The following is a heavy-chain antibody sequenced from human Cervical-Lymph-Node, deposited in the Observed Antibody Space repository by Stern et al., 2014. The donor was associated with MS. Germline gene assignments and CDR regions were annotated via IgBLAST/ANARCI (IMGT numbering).Heavy chain of an antibody. D-gene: IGHD6-19*01. Sequence: EVQLVESGGGLVQPGGSLRLSCAGSGFTFSSYAMSWVRQTPGKGLEWVSAISGSGFSTFFADSVQGRFIISRDNSKKTVYLQMNSLRAEDTAVYYCATSGGGRAVPGVGYWGQGTLVTVSS. CDR1: GFTFSSYA. CDR2: ISGSGFST. V-gene: IGHV3-23*04. J-gene: IGHJ4*02. CDR3: ATSGGGRAVPGVGY.